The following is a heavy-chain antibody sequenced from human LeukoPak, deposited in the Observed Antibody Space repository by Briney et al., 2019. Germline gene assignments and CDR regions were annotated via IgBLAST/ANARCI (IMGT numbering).Heavy chain of an antibody. D-gene: IGHD3-3*01. V-gene: IGHV4-4*09. J-gene: IGHJ6*03. Sequence: SETLSLTCTVSGGSISSHYWSWIRQPPGKGLEWIGYIYTSGSTNYNPSLKSRVTISVDTSKNQFSLKLSSVTAADTAVYYCARRLRFFNYYYMDVWGKGTTVTVSS. CDR3: ARRLRFFNYYYMDV. CDR1: GGSISSHY. CDR2: IYTSGST.